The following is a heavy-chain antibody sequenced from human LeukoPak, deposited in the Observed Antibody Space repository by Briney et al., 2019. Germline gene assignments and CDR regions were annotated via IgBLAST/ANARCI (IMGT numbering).Heavy chain of an antibody. CDR2: ISYDGSNK. J-gene: IGHJ5*02. CDR1: GFTFSSYG. CDR3: AKTISGYCSSTSCLNWFDP. V-gene: IGHV3-30*18. D-gene: IGHD2-2*03. Sequence: GGSLRLSCAASGFTFSSYGMHWVRQAPGKGLEWVAVISYDGSNKYYADSVKGRFTISRDNSKNTLYLQMNSLRAEDTAVYYCAKTISGYCSSTSCLNWFDPWGQGTLVTVSS.